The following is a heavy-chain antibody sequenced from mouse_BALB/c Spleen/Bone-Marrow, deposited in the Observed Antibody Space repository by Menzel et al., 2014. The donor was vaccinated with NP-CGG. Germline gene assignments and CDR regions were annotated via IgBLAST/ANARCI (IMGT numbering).Heavy chain of an antibody. V-gene: IGHV5-9-2*01. CDR1: GFSFSNYG. CDR2: ISGDGRYT. Sequence: EVQGVESGRGLVKSGGSLKLSCAASGFSFSNYGMSWLRQTPEKRLEWVATISGDGRYTFYSDSVKGRFTISRDNAKNNLYLQLSSLRSEDTDLYYCARHAYYDQTEVSFVCWDQGTLVTVSA. CDR3: ARHAYYDQTEVSFVC. J-gene: IGHJ3*01. D-gene: IGHD2-4*01.